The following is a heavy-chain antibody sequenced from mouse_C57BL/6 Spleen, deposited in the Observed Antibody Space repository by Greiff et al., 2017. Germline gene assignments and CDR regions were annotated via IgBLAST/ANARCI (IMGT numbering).Heavy chain of an antibody. CDR2: ISSGGSYT. Sequence: EVNVVESGGDLVKPGGSLKLSCAASGFTFSSYGMSWVRQTPDKRLEWVATISSGGSYTYYPDSVKGRFTISRDNAKNTLYLQMSSLKSEDTAMYYCARHTDYGSSYRYFDVWGTGTTVTVSS. CDR1: GFTFSSYG. J-gene: IGHJ1*03. CDR3: ARHTDYGSSYRYFDV. V-gene: IGHV5-6*01. D-gene: IGHD1-1*01.